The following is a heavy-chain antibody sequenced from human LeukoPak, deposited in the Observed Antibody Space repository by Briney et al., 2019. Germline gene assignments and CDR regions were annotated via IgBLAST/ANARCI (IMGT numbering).Heavy chain of an antibody. CDR3: AKEMATIMGNWFDP. CDR2: IYTSGST. J-gene: IGHJ5*02. Sequence: SETLSLTCTVSGGSISSGSYYWRWIRQPAGKGLEWIGRIYTSGSTNYNPSLKSRVTISVDTSKNQFSLKLSSVTAADTAVYYCAKEMATIMGNWFDPWGQGTLVTVSS. CDR1: GGSISSGSYY. V-gene: IGHV4-61*02. D-gene: IGHD5-24*01.